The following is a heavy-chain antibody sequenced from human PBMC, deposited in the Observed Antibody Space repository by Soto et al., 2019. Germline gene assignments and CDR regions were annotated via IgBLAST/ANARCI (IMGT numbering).Heavy chain of an antibody. D-gene: IGHD2-2*01. CDR2: IDPSDSYT. CDR1: GYSFTSYW. Sequence: PGESLKISCKGSGYSFTSYWISWVRQMPGKGLEWMGRIDPSDSYTNYSPSFQGHVTISADKSISTAYLQWSSLKASDTAMYYCASDIVVLPAATRRYYGMDVWGQGTTVTVSS. CDR3: ASDIVVLPAATRRYYGMDV. J-gene: IGHJ6*02. V-gene: IGHV5-10-1*01.